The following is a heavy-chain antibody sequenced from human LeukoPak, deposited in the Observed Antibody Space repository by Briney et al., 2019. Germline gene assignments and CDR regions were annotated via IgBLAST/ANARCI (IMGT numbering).Heavy chain of an antibody. V-gene: IGHV1-69*04. CDR1: GGTFSSYA. D-gene: IGHD3-22*01. Sequence: ASVKVSCKASGGTFSSYAISWVRQAPGQGLEWMGRIIPILGIANYAQKFQGRVTITADKSTSTAYMELSSLRSEDTAVYYCAREGSSGTYYYDSSGYFDYWGQGTLVTVSS. CDR2: IIPILGIA. J-gene: IGHJ4*02. CDR3: AREGSSGTYYYDSSGYFDY.